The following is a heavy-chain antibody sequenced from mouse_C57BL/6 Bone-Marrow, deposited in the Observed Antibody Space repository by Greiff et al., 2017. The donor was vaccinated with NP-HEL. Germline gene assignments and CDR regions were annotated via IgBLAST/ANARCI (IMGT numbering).Heavy chain of an antibody. V-gene: IGHV5-17*01. CDR2: ISSGSSTI. CDR1: GFTFSDYG. Sequence: EVKVVESGGGLVKPGGSLKLSCAASGFTFSDYGMHWVRQAPEKGLEWVAYISSGSSTIYYADTVKGRFTISRDNAKNTLFLQMTSLRSEDTAMYYCARTDYYGNYNFDYWGQGTTLTVSS. J-gene: IGHJ2*01. CDR3: ARTDYYGNYNFDY. D-gene: IGHD2-1*01.